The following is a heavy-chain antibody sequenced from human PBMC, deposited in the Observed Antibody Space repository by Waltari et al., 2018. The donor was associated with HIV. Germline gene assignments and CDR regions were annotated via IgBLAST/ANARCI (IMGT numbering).Heavy chain of an antibody. CDR1: GFTFSNAW. Sequence: EVQWVESGGDLVKPGGCLRLSCAASGFTFSNAWMSWVRQAPGKGPEWVGRIKSKADGGTTDYAEPVKGRFTISRDDSKHTVYLHMNSLRFEETGVYYYTTDEFYYGNSGYFEYWGQGTLVTVSS. CDR3: TTDEFYYGNSGYFEY. CDR2: IKSKADGGTT. J-gene: IGHJ4*02. D-gene: IGHD3-22*01. V-gene: IGHV3-15*05.